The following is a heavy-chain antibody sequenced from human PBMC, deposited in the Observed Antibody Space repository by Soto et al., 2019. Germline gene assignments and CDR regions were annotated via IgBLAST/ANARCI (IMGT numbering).Heavy chain of an antibody. D-gene: IGHD5-18*01. CDR3: ARGGGYSYGYPGEGYYYYGMDV. Sequence: PSETLSLTCTVSGGSISSYYCRWIRQPPGKGLERIGYIYYSGSTNYNPSLKSRVTISVDTSKNQFSLKLSSVTAAVTAVYYCARGGGYSYGYPGEGYYYYGMDVWGQGTTVTVSS. J-gene: IGHJ6*02. CDR2: IYYSGST. CDR1: GGSISSYY. V-gene: IGHV4-59*01.